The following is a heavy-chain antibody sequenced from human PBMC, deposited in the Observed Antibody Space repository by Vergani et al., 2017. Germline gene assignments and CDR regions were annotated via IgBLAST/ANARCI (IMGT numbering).Heavy chain of an antibody. CDR3: ARQSRYCSGGSCYYWFDP. CDR2: IYPGDSDT. D-gene: IGHD2-15*01. V-gene: IGHV5-51*01. Sequence: EVQLVQSGAEVKTPGESLKISCKGSGYSFTSYWIGWVRQMPGKGLEWMGIIYPGDSDTRYSPSFQGQVTISADKSISTAYLQWSSLKASDTAMYYCARQSRYCSGGSCYYWFDPWGQGTLVTVSS. J-gene: IGHJ5*02. CDR1: GYSFTSYW.